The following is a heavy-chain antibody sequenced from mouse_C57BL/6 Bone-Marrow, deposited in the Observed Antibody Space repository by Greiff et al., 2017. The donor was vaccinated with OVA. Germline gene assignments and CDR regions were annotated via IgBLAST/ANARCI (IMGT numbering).Heavy chain of an antibody. CDR3: ASGAPLPGFAY. Sequence: QVQLQQSGAELVRPGASVKLSCKASGYTFTDYYINWVKQRPGQGLEWIARIYPGSGNTYYNEKFKGKATLTADKSSSTAYMELRSLTSEDSAVYFCASGAPLPGFAYWGQGTLVTVSA. V-gene: IGHV1-76*01. CDR2: IYPGSGNT. CDR1: GYTFTDYY. J-gene: IGHJ3*01.